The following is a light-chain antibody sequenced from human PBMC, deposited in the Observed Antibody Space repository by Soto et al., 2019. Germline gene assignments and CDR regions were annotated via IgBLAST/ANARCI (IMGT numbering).Light chain of an antibody. V-gene: IGKV1-39*01. CDR2: AAS. J-gene: IGKJ3*01. CDR3: QQSYSTPLFT. Sequence: DIPMTQSPSSLSASVGDRVTITCRASQSISSYLNWYQQKPGKAPKLLIYAASSLQSGVPSRFSGSGSGTDFTLTISSLQPEDFATYYCQQSYSTPLFTFDPGTKVDIK. CDR1: QSISSY.